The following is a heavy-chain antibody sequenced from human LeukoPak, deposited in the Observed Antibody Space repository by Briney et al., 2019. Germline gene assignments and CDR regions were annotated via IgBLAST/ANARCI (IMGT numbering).Heavy chain of an antibody. CDR1: GGSISSYY. CDR3: ARQGSGGRAFDI. V-gene: IGHV4-59*08. Sequence: SETLSLTCTVSGGSISSYYWSWIRQPPGKGLEWIGYMYNSGSANYNPSLKSRVTISVDTSKSQFSLKMTSVTAADTAVYYCARQGSGGRAFDIWGQGTMVTVSS. D-gene: IGHD1-26*01. CDR2: MYNSGSA. J-gene: IGHJ3*02.